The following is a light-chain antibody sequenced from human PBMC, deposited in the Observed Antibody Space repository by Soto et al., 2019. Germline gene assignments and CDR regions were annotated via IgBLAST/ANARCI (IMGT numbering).Light chain of an antibody. J-gene: IGLJ1*01. CDR1: SSDVGGYNY. CDR3: CSYAGSFYV. V-gene: IGLV2-11*01. CDR2: DVS. Sequence: QSALTQPRSVSGSHGQSVTISCTGTSSDVGGYNYVSWYQQHPGKAPKLMIYDVSERPSGVPYRFSGSKSGNTASLTISGRQAEDEGDYFFCSYAGSFYVFGTGTKLAVL.